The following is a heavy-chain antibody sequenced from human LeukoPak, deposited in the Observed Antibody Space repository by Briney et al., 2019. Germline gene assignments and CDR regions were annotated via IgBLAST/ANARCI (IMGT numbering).Heavy chain of an antibody. V-gene: IGHV3-30-3*01. Sequence: GRSLRLSCAASGFTFSSYAMHWVRQAPGKGLEWVAVISYDGSNKYYADSVKGRFTISRDNSKNTLYLQMNSLRAEDTAVYYCARDLDYWGQGTLVTVSS. CDR1: GFTFSSYA. CDR2: ISYDGSNK. CDR3: ARDLDY. J-gene: IGHJ4*02.